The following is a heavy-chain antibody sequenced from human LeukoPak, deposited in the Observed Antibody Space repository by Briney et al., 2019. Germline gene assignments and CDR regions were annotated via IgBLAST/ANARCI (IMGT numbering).Heavy chain of an antibody. V-gene: IGHV1-2*02. CDR2: INPNSGGT. J-gene: IGHJ5*02. Sequence: ASVKVSCKASGYTFTGYYMHWVGQAPGQGLEWMGWINPNSGGTNYAQKFQGRVTMTRDTSISTAYMELSRLRSDDTAVYYCARGWIAAAGNDHWFDPWGQGTLVTVSS. CDR1: GYTFTGYY. CDR3: ARGWIAAAGNDHWFDP. D-gene: IGHD6-13*01.